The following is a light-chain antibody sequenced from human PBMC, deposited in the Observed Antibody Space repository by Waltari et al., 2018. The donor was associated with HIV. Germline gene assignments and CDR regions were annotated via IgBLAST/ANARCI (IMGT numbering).Light chain of an antibody. CDR3: GTWDSSLSAVV. Sequence: QSVLTQPPSVSAAPGQKVTISCSGSSSNIGNNYVSWYQQLPGTAPKLLIYDTTKRPSGIPHRFSGSNSGTSATLGITGLQTGDDADYYCGTWDSSLSAVVFGGGTKLTVL. CDR2: DTT. CDR1: SSNIGNNY. V-gene: IGLV1-51*01. J-gene: IGLJ2*01.